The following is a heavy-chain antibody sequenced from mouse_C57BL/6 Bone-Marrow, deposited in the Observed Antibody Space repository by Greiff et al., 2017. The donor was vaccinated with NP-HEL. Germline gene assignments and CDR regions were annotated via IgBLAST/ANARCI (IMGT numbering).Heavy chain of an antibody. CDR1: GFTFTDYY. J-gene: IGHJ4*01. D-gene: IGHD1-1*01. CDR3: ARYSPPVVMDY. Sequence: EVKLMESGGGLVQPGGSLSLSCAASGFTFTDYYMSWVRQPPGQALEWLGFIRNQANCYTNEYSASLKGRFNISRVNSQSILYLQMNALRAEDSATYYCARYSPPVVMDYWGQGTSVTVSS. CDR2: IRNQANCYTN. V-gene: IGHV7-3*01.